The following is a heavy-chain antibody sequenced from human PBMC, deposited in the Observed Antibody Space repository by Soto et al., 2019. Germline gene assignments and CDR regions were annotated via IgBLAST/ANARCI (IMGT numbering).Heavy chain of an antibody. V-gene: IGHV3-23*01. CDR1: GFVFSDYA. CDR2: ISAGGSDT. D-gene: IGHD2-2*01. J-gene: IGHJ4*02. Sequence: VQLLDSGGGWVQPGGSLRLSCVASGFVFSDYAISWVRQAPGKRLGWVSAISAGGSDTYYADSVKGRFTVSRVNSESTLYLQMNTLRAEDTAIYYCASVPIWCGSSSCYTEGFDSWGQGTLVTVSS. CDR3: ASVPIWCGSSSCYTEGFDS.